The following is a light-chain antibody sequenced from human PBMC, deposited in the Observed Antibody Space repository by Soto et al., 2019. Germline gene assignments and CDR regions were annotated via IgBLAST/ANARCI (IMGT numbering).Light chain of an antibody. CDR3: CSYVGSSTYV. V-gene: IGLV2-23*01. J-gene: IGLJ1*01. Sequence: QSVLTQPASVSGSPGQSITISCTGTSXDVATYNLVSWYQQHPGKAPKLMVYEGTKRPSGVSNRFSGSKSGNTASLTISGLQAEDEADYYCCSYVGSSTYVFGTGTKVT. CDR2: EGT. CDR1: SXDVATYNL.